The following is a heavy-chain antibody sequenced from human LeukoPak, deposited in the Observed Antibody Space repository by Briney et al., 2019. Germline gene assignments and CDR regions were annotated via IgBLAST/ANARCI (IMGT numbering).Heavy chain of an antibody. CDR1: GGSISSSSYY. Sequence: PSETLSLTCTVSGGSISSSSYYWGWIRQPPGKGLEWIGSIYYSGSTYYNPSLKSRVTISVDTSKNQFSLKLSSVTAADTAVYYCARHPPPRYPSYYYYMDVWGKGTTVTVSS. D-gene: IGHD2-2*02. CDR3: ARHPPPRYPSYYYYMDV. CDR2: IYYSGST. J-gene: IGHJ6*03. V-gene: IGHV4-39*01.